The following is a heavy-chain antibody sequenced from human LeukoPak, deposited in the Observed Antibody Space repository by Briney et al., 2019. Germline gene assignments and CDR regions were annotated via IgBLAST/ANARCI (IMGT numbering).Heavy chain of an antibody. J-gene: IGHJ6*02. V-gene: IGHV1-2*02. CDR1: GYTFTGYY. CDR2: ITPNSGGT. CDR3: ARDTTGGMDV. Sequence: ASVKVSCKASGYTFTGYYMHWVRQAPGQGLEWMGWITPNSGGTNYAQKFQGRVTMTSDTSISTAYMELSRLRSDDTAVYYCARDTTGGMDVWGQGTTVTVSS. D-gene: IGHD4-4*01.